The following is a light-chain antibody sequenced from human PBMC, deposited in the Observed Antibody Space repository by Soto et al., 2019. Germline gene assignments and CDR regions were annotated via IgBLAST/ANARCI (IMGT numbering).Light chain of an antibody. V-gene: IGLV2-14*01. Sequence: QSALTQPASVSGSPGQSITISCTGSSGDIGAYKYVSWYKQHPGKAPKLMIYDVSNRPSGVSNRFSASKSGNTASLTISGLQAEDEADYYCSSYTSTNFVIFGGGTQLTVL. CDR3: SSYTSTNFVI. J-gene: IGLJ2*01. CDR1: SGDIGAYKY. CDR2: DVS.